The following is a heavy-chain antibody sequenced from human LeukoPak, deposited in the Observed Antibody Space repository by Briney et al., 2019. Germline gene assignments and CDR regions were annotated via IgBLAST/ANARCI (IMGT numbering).Heavy chain of an antibody. CDR3: ARAPEVGATHFDY. J-gene: IGHJ4*02. D-gene: IGHD1-26*01. CDR1: GDSISRYY. CDR2: IYTTGST. V-gene: IGHV4-4*07. Sequence: SETLSLTCSVSGDSISRYYWSWIRQPAGKGLEWIGRIYTTGSTNYNPSLKSRVTMSLDTSKNQFSLKLSSVTAADTAVYYCARAPEVGATHFDYWGQGTLVTVSS.